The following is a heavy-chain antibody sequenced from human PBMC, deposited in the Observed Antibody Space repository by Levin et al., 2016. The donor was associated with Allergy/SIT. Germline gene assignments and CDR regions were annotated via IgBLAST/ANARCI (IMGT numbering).Heavy chain of an antibody. J-gene: IGHJ6*02. CDR2: MSYDGTHK. D-gene: IGHD3-10*01. CDR3: AKELYIPPPATGELPLGNDYYYVMDV. Sequence: VRQAPGKGLEWVALMSYDGTHKYYADSVKGRFTISRDNSKNTLYLQMSSLRAEDTAVYYCAKELYIPPPATGELPLGNDYYYVMDVWGQGTTVTVSS. V-gene: IGHV3-30*18.